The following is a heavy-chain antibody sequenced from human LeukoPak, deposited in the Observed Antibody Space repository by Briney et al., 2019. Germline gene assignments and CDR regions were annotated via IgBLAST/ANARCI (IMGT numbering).Heavy chain of an antibody. Sequence: GGSLRLSCAASGLTGSHNYVSWVRQAPGKGLEWVSAIHTSGDTCYADSVRGRFTISRDTSKNTLYLQINSLRVEDTAVYYCIVFGDSNHWGQGTLVTVSS. CDR3: IVFGDSNH. V-gene: IGHV3-53*01. J-gene: IGHJ5*02. CDR2: IHTSGDT. D-gene: IGHD4-17*01. CDR1: GLTGSHNY.